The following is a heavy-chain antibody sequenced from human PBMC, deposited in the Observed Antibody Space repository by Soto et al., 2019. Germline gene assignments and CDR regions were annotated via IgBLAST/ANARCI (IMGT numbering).Heavy chain of an antibody. CDR3: SGVNWYQDY. Sequence: EVQLVESGGGLVQPGGSLRLSCEASGFSFNAYYMTWVRQAPGRGLEWVASIKSDGSEQYYVDTVKGRFTISRDNAKNSLYLQMDSLRAGDTALYYGSGVNWYQDYWGQGTLVIVSS. D-gene: IGHD2-2*01. CDR1: GFSFNAYY. CDR2: IKSDGSEQ. V-gene: IGHV3-7*03. J-gene: IGHJ4*02.